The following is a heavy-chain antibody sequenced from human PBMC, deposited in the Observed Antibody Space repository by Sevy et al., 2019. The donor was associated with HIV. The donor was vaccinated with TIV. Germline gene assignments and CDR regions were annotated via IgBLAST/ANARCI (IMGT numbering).Heavy chain of an antibody. J-gene: IGHJ4*02. CDR3: AREPYYDILTGYGPSGSFDY. CDR2: ISYDGSNK. D-gene: IGHD3-9*01. CDR1: GFTFSSYA. V-gene: IGHV3-30-3*01. Sequence: GGYLRLSCAASGFTFSSYAMHWVRQAPGKGLERVAVISYDGSNKYYADSVKGRFTLSRDNSKNTLYLQMNSLRAEDTAVYYSAREPYYDILTGYGPSGSFDYWGQGTLVTVSS.